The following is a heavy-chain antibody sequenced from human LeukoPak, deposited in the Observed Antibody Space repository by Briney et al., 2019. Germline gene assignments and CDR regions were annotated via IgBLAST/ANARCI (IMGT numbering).Heavy chain of an antibody. Sequence: HGASLQISCKGSGSSFTSYWIGWVRQLPGKGLEWMGIIYPGDSDTRYSPSFQGQVTISADKSISTAYLQWSSLKASDTAMYYCARLPPTLNWFDPWGQGTLVTVSS. V-gene: IGHV5-51*01. CDR2: IYPGDSDT. CDR1: GSSFTSYW. CDR3: ARLPPTLNWFDP. J-gene: IGHJ5*02.